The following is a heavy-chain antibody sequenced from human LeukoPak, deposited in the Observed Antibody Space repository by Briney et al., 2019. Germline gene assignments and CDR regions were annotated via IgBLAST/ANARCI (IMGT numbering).Heavy chain of an antibody. CDR1: GGSISSYY. Sequence: SETLSLTCTVSGGSISSYYWSWIRQPAGKGLEWIGRIYTSGSTNYNPSLKSRVTMSVDTSNNQFSLKLSSVTAADTAVYYCARDHYPSRAFDIWGQGTMVTVSS. D-gene: IGHD1-26*01. CDR2: IYTSGST. J-gene: IGHJ3*02. V-gene: IGHV4-4*07. CDR3: ARDHYPSRAFDI.